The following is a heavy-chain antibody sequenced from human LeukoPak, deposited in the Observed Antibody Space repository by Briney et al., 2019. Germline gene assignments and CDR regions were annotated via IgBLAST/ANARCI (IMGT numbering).Heavy chain of an antibody. CDR2: IIPIFGTA. D-gene: IGHD2/OR15-2a*01. Sequence: APVKVSCKAAVGTFSSYAISWVRQAPGQGLEWMGGIIPIFGTANYAQKFQGRVTITTDESTSTAYMELSSLRSEDTAVYYCASDTGYFDSTTLGYWGQGTLVTVSS. CDR3: ASDTGYFDSTTLGY. V-gene: IGHV1-69*05. J-gene: IGHJ4*02. CDR1: VGTFSSYA.